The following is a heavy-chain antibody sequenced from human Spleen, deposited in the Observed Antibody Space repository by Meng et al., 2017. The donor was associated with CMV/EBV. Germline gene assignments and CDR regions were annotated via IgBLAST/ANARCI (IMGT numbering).Heavy chain of an antibody. V-gene: IGHV3-30*04. Sequence: GESLKISCAAFGFTFRNFPIHWVRQAPGQGPEWVASISYDGRTTNYADSVKGRFTVSRDDNINTVFVQMNNVRPDDTAVYYCARDLLLPRAILGVVNHYWGQGTLVTVSS. J-gene: IGHJ4*02. CDR3: ARDLLLPRAILGVVNHY. D-gene: IGHD3-3*01. CDR2: ISYDGRTT. CDR1: GFTFRNFP.